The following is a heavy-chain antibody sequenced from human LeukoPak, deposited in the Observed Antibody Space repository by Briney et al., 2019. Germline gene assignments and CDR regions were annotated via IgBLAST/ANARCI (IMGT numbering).Heavy chain of an antibody. CDR1: GGSVSSGSYY. J-gene: IGHJ5*02. Sequence: PSETLSLTCTVSGGSVSSGSYYWGWIRQPPGKGLEWIGNIYYSGSTYYNPSLKSRVTISVETSKNQFSLKLSSVTAADTAVYYCARWHNWNYASWFDPWGQGTLVTVSS. D-gene: IGHD1-7*01. CDR2: IYYSGST. CDR3: ARWHNWNYASWFDP. V-gene: IGHV4-39*07.